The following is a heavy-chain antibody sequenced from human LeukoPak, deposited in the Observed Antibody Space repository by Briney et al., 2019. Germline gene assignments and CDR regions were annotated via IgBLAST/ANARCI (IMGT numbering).Heavy chain of an antibody. Sequence: PSETLSLTCTVSGGSVSSGSYYWSWIRQPPGKGLEWIGYIYYSGSTNYNPSLKSRVTISVDTSKNQFSLKLSSVTAADTAVYYCARGGYSYGNDYWGQGTLITVSS. V-gene: IGHV4-61*01. CDR2: IYYSGST. CDR1: GGSVSSGSYY. J-gene: IGHJ4*02. D-gene: IGHD5-18*01. CDR3: ARGGYSYGNDY.